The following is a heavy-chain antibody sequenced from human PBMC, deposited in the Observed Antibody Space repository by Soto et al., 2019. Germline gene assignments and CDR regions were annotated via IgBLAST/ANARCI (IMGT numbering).Heavy chain of an antibody. V-gene: IGHV3-30*18. J-gene: IGHJ6*03. D-gene: IGHD2-21*02. CDR3: AKVVTAYYYYYYMDV. CDR1: GFTFSSYG. Sequence: PGGSLRLSCAASGFTFSSYGMHWVRQAPGKGLEWVAVISFDGSNKYYADSVKGRFTISRDNSKNTLYLQMNSLRAEDTAVYYCAKVVTAYYYYYYMDVWGKGTTVTVSS. CDR2: ISFDGSNK.